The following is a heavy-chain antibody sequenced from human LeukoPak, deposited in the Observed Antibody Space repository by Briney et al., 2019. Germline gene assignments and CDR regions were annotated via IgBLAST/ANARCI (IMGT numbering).Heavy chain of an antibody. CDR1: GFTFDDYA. CDR2: ISWNSGSI. CDR3: AKALGGTGDY. J-gene: IGHJ4*02. Sequence: GGSLRLSCAASGFTFDDYAMHWVRQAPGKGLEWVSGISWNSGSIGYAVSVKGRFTISRDNAKNSLYLQMNSLRAEDTALYYCAKALGGTGDYWGQGTLVTVSS. D-gene: IGHD1/OR15-1a*01. V-gene: IGHV3-9*01.